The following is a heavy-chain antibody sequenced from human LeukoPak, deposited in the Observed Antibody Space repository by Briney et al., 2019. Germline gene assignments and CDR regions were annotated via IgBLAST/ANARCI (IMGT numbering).Heavy chain of an antibody. J-gene: IGHJ4*02. CDR2: INHSGST. CDR1: GGSFSGYY. D-gene: IGHD3-3*01. Sequence: SETLSLTCAVYGGSFSGYYWSWIRQPPGKGLEWIGEINHSGSTNYNPSLKSRVTISVDTSKNQFSLKLSSVTAADTAVYYCGRRAIFGVVMFDYWGQGTLVTVSS. V-gene: IGHV4-34*01. CDR3: GRRAIFGVVMFDY.